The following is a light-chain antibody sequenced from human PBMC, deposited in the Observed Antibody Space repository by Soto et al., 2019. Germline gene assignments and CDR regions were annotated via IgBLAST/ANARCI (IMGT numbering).Light chain of an antibody. Sequence: QSALTQPPSASGFPGQSVTISCTGTSSDVGYYDYVSWYQQHPGKAPKLVIYEVTKRPSGVPDRVSASKSGNTASLTVSGLRAEDEADYYCCSYAGSYTLGVFGTGTKLTVL. J-gene: IGLJ1*01. CDR1: SSDVGYYDY. V-gene: IGLV2-8*01. CDR2: EVT. CDR3: CSYAGSYTLGV.